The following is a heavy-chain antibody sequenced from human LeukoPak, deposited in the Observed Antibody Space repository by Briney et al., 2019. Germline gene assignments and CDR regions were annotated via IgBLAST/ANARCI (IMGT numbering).Heavy chain of an antibody. J-gene: IGHJ4*02. V-gene: IGHV3-21*01. D-gene: IGHD3-22*01. CDR1: GFPFSSYS. CDR3: ARDSPYYYDSSGVSDY. Sequence: GSLRLSCAASGFPFSSYSMNWVRQAPGKGLEWGPSISSSSSYIYYADSVKGRFTISRDNAKNSLYLQMNSLRAEDTAVYYCARDSPYYYDSSGVSDYWGQGTLVTVSS. CDR2: ISSSSSYI.